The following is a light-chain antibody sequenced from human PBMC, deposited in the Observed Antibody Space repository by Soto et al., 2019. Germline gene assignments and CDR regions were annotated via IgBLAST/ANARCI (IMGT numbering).Light chain of an antibody. Sequence: QSALTQPASVSGSPGQSITISCTGTSSDVGAYNYVSWYQQNPGKAPKLMIYEVRNRPSGVSDRFSGSRSGNTASLTISGPQAEEESDYYCSSYTSRSTWVFGGGTKLTVL. V-gene: IGLV2-14*01. CDR1: SSDVGAYNY. CDR2: EVR. J-gene: IGLJ3*02. CDR3: SSYTSRSTWV.